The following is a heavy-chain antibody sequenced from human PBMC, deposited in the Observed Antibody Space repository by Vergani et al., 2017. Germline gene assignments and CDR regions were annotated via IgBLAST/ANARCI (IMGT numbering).Heavy chain of an antibody. D-gene: IGHD2/OR15-2a*01. Sequence: EVQLLESGGGLVQPGGSLRLSCAVSGFTFTNYGMNWVRQAPGKGLEWVSVVSGSGGATYYADSVKGRFTISRDNSKNTLYLQMNSLRAEDTAVYYCAKYGNSTTRRGGIDYWGQGTRVTVSS. V-gene: IGHV3-23*01. CDR1: GFTFTNYG. CDR2: VSGSGGAT. CDR3: AKYGNSTTRRGGIDY. J-gene: IGHJ4*02.